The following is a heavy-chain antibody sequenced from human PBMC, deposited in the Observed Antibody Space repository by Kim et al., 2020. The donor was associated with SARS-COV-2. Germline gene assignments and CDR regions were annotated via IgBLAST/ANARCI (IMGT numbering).Heavy chain of an antibody. Sequence: SVKVSCKASGGTFSSYAISWVRQAPGQGLEWMGGIIPIFGTANYAQKFQGRVTITADESTSTAYMELSSLRSEDTAVYYCARGPLPHTKDIVVVVAAPLYNGFDPWGQGTLVTVSS. CDR3: ARGPLPHTKDIVVVVAAPLYNGFDP. CDR2: IIPIFGTA. V-gene: IGHV1-69*13. CDR1: GGTFSSYA. J-gene: IGHJ5*02. D-gene: IGHD2-15*01.